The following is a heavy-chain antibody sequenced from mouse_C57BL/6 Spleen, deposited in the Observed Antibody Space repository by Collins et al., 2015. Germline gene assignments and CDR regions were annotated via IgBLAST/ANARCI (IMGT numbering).Heavy chain of an antibody. V-gene: IGHV1-26*01. D-gene: IGHD2-5*01. CDR1: GYTFTDYY. CDR3: ATHSNYKMDY. CDR2: INPNNGGT. J-gene: IGHJ4*01. Sequence: EVQLQQSGPELVKPGASVKISCKASGYTFTDYYMNWVKQSHGKSLEWIGDINPNNGGTSYNQKFKGKATLTVDKSSSTAYMELRSLTSEDSAVYYCATHSNYKMDYWGQGTSVTVSS.